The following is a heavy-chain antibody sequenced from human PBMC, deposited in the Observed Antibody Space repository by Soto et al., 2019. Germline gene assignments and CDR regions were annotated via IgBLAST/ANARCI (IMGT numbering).Heavy chain of an antibody. V-gene: IGHV4-59*03. Sequence: QLQESGPGLVKPSEPLSLTCSVSGDSISSYYKNWIRQPPGKGLARIGCIYDDGSTKNNPSLESRVTILLDTSKNEYSLRMRSVTSADTAVYYCVSSRSAIYGDAFDVWGQGTMVTVSS. CDR1: GDSISSYY. CDR3: VSSRSAIYGDAFDV. CDR2: IYDDGST. J-gene: IGHJ3*01. D-gene: IGHD2-2*01.